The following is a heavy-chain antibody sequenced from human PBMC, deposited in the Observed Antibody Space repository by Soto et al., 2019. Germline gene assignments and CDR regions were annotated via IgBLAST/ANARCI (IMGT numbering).Heavy chain of an antibody. V-gene: IGHV1-69*05. D-gene: IGHD3-22*01. CDR3: ARAYTSSYHYDSTNYGYFDF. Sequence: QVQLVQSGTEIKKPGSSVKVSCKDSGGTYRNYVISWVRQAPGQGLEWMGGNIPSFGTPTSAQEFQGRVTFTPHDSRSATYMDLSILISEVTAAYYCARAYTSSYHYDSTNYGYFDFWCLGALVTVPS. CDR2: NIPSFGTP. J-gene: IGHJ4*02. CDR1: GGTYRNYV.